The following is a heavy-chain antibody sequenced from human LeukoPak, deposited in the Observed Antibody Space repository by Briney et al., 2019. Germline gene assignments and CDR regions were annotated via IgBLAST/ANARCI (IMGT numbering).Heavy chain of an antibody. CDR2: IKQDGSEK. D-gene: IGHD1-26*01. V-gene: IGHV3-7*01. J-gene: IGHJ6*02. CDR3: ARDSGSSGSYWEREDYYYYYGMDV. Sequence: GGSLRLSCAASGFTFSSYWMSWVRQAPGKGLEWVANIKQDGSEKYYADSVKGRFTISRDNSKNTLYLQMNSLRAEDTAVYYCARDSGSSGSYWEREDYYYYYGMDVWGQGTTVTVSS. CDR1: GFTFSSYW.